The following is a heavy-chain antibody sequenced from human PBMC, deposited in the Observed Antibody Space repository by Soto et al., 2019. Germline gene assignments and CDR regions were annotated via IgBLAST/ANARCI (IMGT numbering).Heavy chain of an antibody. V-gene: IGHV3-21*01. CDR1: GFTFSSYS. Sequence: PGGSLRLSCAASGFTFSSYSMNWVRQAPGKGLEWVSSISSSSSYIYYADSVKGRFTISRDNAKNSLYLQMNSLRAEDTAVYYCARALVVVAAEYYFDYWGQGTLVTVSS. D-gene: IGHD2-15*01. CDR2: ISSSSSYI. J-gene: IGHJ4*02. CDR3: ARALVVVAAEYYFDY.